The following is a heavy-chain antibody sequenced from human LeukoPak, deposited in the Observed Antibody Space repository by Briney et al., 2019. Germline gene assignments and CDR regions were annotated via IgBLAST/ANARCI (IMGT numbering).Heavy chain of an antibody. D-gene: IGHD3-22*01. V-gene: IGHV3-30*03. CDR3: ARGTYYYDSSGYPPIDY. CDR2: ISYDGSNK. J-gene: IGHJ4*02. Sequence: TGGSLRLSCAASGFTFSSSGMHWVRQAPGKGLEWVAVISYDGSNKFYVDSVKGRFTISRDNSKYTLYLQMNSLRAEDTAVYYCARGTYYYDSSGYPPIDYWGQGTLVTVSS. CDR1: GFTFSSSG.